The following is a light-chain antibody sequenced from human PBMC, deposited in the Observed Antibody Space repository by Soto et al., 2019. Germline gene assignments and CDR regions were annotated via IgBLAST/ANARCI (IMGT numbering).Light chain of an antibody. Sequence: QSVLTQPPSVSAAPGQKVTIPCSGSSSNIGNNYVSWYQQLPGTAPKHLIYENNKRPSGIPDRFSGSKSGTSATLGITGLQTGDEADYYCGTWDSSLSAVVFGGGTKVTVL. V-gene: IGLV1-51*02. CDR2: ENN. CDR3: GTWDSSLSAVV. CDR1: SSNIGNNY. J-gene: IGLJ2*01.